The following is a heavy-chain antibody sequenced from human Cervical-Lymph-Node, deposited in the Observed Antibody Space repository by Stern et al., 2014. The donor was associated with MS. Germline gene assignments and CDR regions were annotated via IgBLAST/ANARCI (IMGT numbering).Heavy chain of an antibody. J-gene: IGHJ4*02. Sequence: EVHLVESGGGLVQPGRSLRLSCAASGFSFGDYAMHWVRQLPGNGLEWVSGITCNGYAIVYADSVKGRFTISRDNAKNLLYLQMNSLRVEDTALYYCAKGKYNYHSSGYPGWGQGTLVTVS. D-gene: IGHD3-22*01. CDR2: ITCNGYAI. V-gene: IGHV3-9*01. CDR3: AKGKYNYHSSGYPG. CDR1: GFSFGDYA.